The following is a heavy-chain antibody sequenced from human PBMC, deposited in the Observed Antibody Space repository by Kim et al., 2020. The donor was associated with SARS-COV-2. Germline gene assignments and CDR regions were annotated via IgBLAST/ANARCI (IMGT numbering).Heavy chain of an antibody. CDR3: AKDHTETYYDFWRGGYYFDY. V-gene: IGHV3-23*01. D-gene: IGHD3-3*01. Sequence: RFHISRDNSKNTMNLQMNSLRAEDTAVYYCAKDHTETYYDFWRGGYYFDYWGQGTLVTVSS. J-gene: IGHJ4*02.